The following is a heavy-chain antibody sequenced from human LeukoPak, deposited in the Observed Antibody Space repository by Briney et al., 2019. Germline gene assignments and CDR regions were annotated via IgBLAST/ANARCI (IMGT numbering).Heavy chain of an antibody. J-gene: IGHJ4*02. D-gene: IGHD2-2*01. CDR1: GFTFSSYL. CDR2: IKQDGSEK. V-gene: IGHV3-7*01. CDR3: ASLRLVVVPAARDFDY. Sequence: GGSLRLSCAASGFTFSSYLMSWVRQAPGKGLEWVANIKQDGSEKYYVDSVKGRFTISRDNAKNSLYLQMNSLRAEDTAVYYCASLRLVVVPAARDFDYWGQGTLVTVSS.